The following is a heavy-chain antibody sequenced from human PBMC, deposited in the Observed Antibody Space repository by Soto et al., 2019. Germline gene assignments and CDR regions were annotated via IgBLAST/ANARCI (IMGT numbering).Heavy chain of an antibody. CDR2: ISYDGSNK. Sequence: VQLVESGGGVVQPGRSLRLSCAASGFTFSSYGMHWVRQAPGKGLEWVAVISYDGSNKYYADSVKGRFTISRDNSKNTLYLQMNSLRAEDTAVYYCASTAPIVVVARGHYWGQGTLVTVSS. J-gene: IGHJ4*02. D-gene: IGHD2-15*01. CDR3: ASTAPIVVVARGHY. V-gene: IGHV3-30*03. CDR1: GFTFSSYG.